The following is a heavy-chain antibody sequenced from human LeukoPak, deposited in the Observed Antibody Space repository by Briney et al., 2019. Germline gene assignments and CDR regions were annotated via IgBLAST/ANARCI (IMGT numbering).Heavy chain of an antibody. J-gene: IGHJ3*02. CDR2: IGTTGDT. CDR1: GFTFSSYD. V-gene: IGHV3-13*01. CDR3: ARGHLPVVDGDSLSDAFDI. D-gene: IGHD2-15*01. Sequence: GGSLRLSCAASGFTFSSYDMHWARQAAGKGLEWVSGIGTTGDTHYPGSVKGRFTISRENAKNSLYLQINSLRVEDTAVYYCARGHLPVVDGDSLSDAFDIWGQGTMVTVSS.